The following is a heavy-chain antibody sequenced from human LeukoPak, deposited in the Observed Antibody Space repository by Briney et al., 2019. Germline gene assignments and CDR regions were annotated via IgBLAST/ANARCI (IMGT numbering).Heavy chain of an antibody. CDR2: IYYSGST. D-gene: IGHD5-18*01. CDR3: ARSLGLYSYGLLDY. Sequence: SETLSLTCTVSGGSISSYYWSWIRQPPGKGLEWIGYIYYSGSTNYNPSLESRVTISVDTSKNQFSLKLSSVTAADTAVYYCARSLGLYSYGLLDYWGQGTLVTVSS. V-gene: IGHV4-59*12. J-gene: IGHJ4*02. CDR1: GGSISSYY.